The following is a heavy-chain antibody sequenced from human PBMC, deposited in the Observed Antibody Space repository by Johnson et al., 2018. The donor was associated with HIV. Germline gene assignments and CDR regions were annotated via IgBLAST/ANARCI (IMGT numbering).Heavy chain of an antibody. D-gene: IGHD3-10*01. CDR3: ARVRGKIPRGAFDI. V-gene: IGHV3-7*05. J-gene: IGHJ3*02. CDR2: INQDGREK. Sequence: VQVVESGGGLVQPGGSLRLSCADSGFTFSSYWMNWVRQAPGKGLEWLANINQDGREKYYVDSVKGRFTISRDNAKNSLYLQMNSLRAEDTAVYYCARVRGKIPRGAFDIWGQGTMVTVSS. CDR1: GFTFSSYW.